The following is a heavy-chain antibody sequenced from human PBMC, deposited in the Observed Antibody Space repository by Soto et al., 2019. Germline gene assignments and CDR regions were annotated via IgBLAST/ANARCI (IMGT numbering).Heavy chain of an antibody. CDR1: GYTFTSYA. CDR2: INAGNGNT. D-gene: IGHD6-19*01. J-gene: IGHJ6*02. V-gene: IGHV1-3*01. Sequence: QVQLVQSGAEVKKPGASVNVSCKASGYTFTSYAMHWVRQAPGQRLEWMGWINAGNGNTKYSQKFQGRVTITRDTSASPAYMELSSLRSEDTAVYYCARVGDSSGWYDYYYGMEVWGQGTTVTVAS. CDR3: ARVGDSSGWYDYYYGMEV.